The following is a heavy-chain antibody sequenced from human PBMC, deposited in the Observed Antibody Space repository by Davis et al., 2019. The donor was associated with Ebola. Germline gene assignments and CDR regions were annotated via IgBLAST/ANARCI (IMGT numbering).Heavy chain of an antibody. CDR1: GFTFSSYG. V-gene: IGHV3-33*01. CDR2: MWYGGSNK. D-gene: IGHD1-26*01. Sequence: GGSLRLSCSASGFTFSSYGMHWVRQAPGKGLEWVAVMWYGGSNKYYADSVKGRFNISRDNSKNTLYLQMNSLRAEDTAVYYCARGGGVGATQIDYWGQGTLVTVSS. CDR3: ARGGGVGATQIDY. J-gene: IGHJ4*02.